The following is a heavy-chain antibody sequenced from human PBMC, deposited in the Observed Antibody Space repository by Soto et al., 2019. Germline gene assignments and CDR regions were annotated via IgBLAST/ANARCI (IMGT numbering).Heavy chain of an antibody. D-gene: IGHD6-13*01. J-gene: IGHJ4*02. CDR3: ARLNWQQLAFDY. V-gene: IGHV3-13*05. Sequence: PGGSLRLSCAASGFTFSSSDMHWVRQATGKGLEWVSGIGSAGDPYYAGSVKGRFTISRENAKNSLYLQMNSLRAGDTAVYYCARLNWQQLAFDYWGQGTLVTVSS. CDR2: IGSAGDP. CDR1: GFTFSSSD.